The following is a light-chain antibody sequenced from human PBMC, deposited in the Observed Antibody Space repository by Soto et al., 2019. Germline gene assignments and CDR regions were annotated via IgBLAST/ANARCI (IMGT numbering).Light chain of an antibody. CDR2: EAS. V-gene: IGKV1-5*03. J-gene: IGKJ1*01. CDR3: QQYNVYSWT. CDR1: QNINSW. Sequence: DIQMTPSPSTLSGSVGDRVTITCRASQNINSWLAWYQQKPGKAPKLLIYEASSLEKGVPARFGGSGSGTEFTLTISSLQPDDFATYYCQQYNVYSWTFGQGTKVDIK.